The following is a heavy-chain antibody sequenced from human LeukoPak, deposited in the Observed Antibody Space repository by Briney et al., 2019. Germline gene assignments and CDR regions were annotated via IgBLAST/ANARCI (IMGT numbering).Heavy chain of an antibody. J-gene: IGHJ5*02. CDR3: ARESIRFGELIRFDP. CDR2: IYTSGST. V-gene: IGHV4-4*07. CDR1: GGSISSYY. D-gene: IGHD3-10*01. Sequence: SETLSLTCTVSGGSISSYYWSWIRQPAGKGLEWIGRIYTSGSTNYNPSLKSRVTMSVDTSKNQFSLKLSSVTAADTAVYCCARESIRFGELIRFDPWGQGTLVTVSS.